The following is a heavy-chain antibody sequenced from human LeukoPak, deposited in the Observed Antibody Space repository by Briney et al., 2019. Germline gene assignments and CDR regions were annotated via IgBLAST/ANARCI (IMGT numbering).Heavy chain of an antibody. CDR1: GYTFTGYY. Sequence: ASVKVSCKASGYTFTGYYMHWVRQAPGQGLEWMGWINPNSGGTNYAQKFQGRVTMTTDTSTSTAYMELRSLRSDDTAVFYCARDKAPRYNYGSSYWGQGTLLTVSS. D-gene: IGHD5-18*01. CDR2: INPNSGGT. CDR3: ARDKAPRYNYGSSY. V-gene: IGHV1-2*02. J-gene: IGHJ4*02.